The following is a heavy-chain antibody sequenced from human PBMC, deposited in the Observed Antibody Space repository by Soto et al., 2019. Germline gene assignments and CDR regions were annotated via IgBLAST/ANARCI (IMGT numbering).Heavy chain of an antibody. D-gene: IGHD2-2*01. CDR1: GGTFSSYA. CDR3: AREIKYCSSTSCPFDY. J-gene: IGHJ4*02. V-gene: IGHV1-69*06. CDR2: IIPIFGTA. Sequence: GASVKVSCKASGGTFSSYAISWVRQAPGQGLEWMGGIIPIFGTANYAQKFQGRVTITADTSISTAYMELSRLRSDDTAVYYCAREIKYCSSTSCPFDYWGQGTLVTVSS.